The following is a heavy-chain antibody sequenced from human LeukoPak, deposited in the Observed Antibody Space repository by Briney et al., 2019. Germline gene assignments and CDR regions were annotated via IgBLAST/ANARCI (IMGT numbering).Heavy chain of an antibody. CDR2: INPIFRTA. D-gene: IGHD3-3*01. CDR1: GGTFSSYA. CDR3: ARGGGIFGVLTTAHYYGIDV. J-gene: IGHJ6*02. V-gene: IGHV1-69*13. Sequence: GASVKVSCKASGGTFSSYAISWVRQAPGQGLEWMGGINPIFRTANYAQQFQDRVTIIADESTSTAYMELSLLKFEDTAVYYCARGGGIFGVLTTAHYYGIDVWGQGTTVTVSS.